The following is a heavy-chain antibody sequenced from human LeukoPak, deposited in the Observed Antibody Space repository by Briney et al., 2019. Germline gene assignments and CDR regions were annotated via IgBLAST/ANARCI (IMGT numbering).Heavy chain of an antibody. D-gene: IGHD4-17*01. V-gene: IGHV4-4*02. CDR2: IYHSGST. CDR3: ARGIRDPPTGYYYYYYMDV. CDR1: GGSISSSNW. Sequence: KPSGTLSLTCAVSGGSISSSNWWSWVRQPPGKGLEWIGEIYHSGSTNYNPSLKSRVTISVDKSKNQFSLKLSSVTAADTAVYYCARGIRDPPTGYYYYYYMDVWGKGTTVTISS. J-gene: IGHJ6*03.